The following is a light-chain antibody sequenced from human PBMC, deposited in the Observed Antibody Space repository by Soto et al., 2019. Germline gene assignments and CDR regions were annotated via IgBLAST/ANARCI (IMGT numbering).Light chain of an antibody. CDR1: QSISSW. CDR2: DAS. J-gene: IGKJ1*01. CDR3: QQYNTYS. V-gene: IGKV1-5*01. Sequence: DIQMTQSPSTLSASVGDRVTITCRASQSISSWLAWYQQKPGKAPKFLIYDASSLESGVPSRFSGSGSGTEFSLTISSLQPDDFATYYCQQYNTYSFGQGTKVDIK.